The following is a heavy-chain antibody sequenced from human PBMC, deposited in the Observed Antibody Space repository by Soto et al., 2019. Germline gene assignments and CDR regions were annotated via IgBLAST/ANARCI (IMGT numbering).Heavy chain of an antibody. D-gene: IGHD3-10*01. Sequence: QGQLQESGPGLVEPSQTLSLTCTVSGDSISNGYYTWSWIRQPPGKDLEWIGHIYNSVNTYSNPSLKSRVTISADTSKNQFSLKLSSVTAADTAVYYCATGPSGDKVDYWGQGTLVTVSS. J-gene: IGHJ4*02. CDR1: GDSISNGYYT. CDR2: IYNSVNT. CDR3: ATGPSGDKVDY. V-gene: IGHV4-30-4*01.